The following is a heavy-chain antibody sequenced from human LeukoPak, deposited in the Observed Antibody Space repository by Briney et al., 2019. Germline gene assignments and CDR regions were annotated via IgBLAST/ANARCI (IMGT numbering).Heavy chain of an antibody. J-gene: IGHJ4*02. D-gene: IGHD3-22*01. CDR3: ARRPSEGYYYDPGFDC. Sequence: HPGGSLRLSCAVFGFTFSSYEMNWVRQAPGKGLEWVSHISSGGSSIYYADSVKGRFTISRDNAKNSLYLQMNSLRAEDTAVYYCARRPSEGYYYDPGFDCWGQGTLVTVSS. CDR1: GFTFSSYE. CDR2: ISSGGSSI. V-gene: IGHV3-48*03.